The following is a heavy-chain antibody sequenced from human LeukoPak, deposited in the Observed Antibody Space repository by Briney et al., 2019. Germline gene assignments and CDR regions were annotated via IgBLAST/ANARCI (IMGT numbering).Heavy chain of an antibody. CDR1: GGSISSGGYS. CDR2: IYQNGNT. D-gene: IGHD1-1*01. Sequence: SQTLSLTCAVSGGSISSGGYSWSWIRQPPGKGLEWIGYIYQNGNTYYNPSLKSRVTISVDTSKNQFSLKLSSVTAADTAVYYCARLHRGTQPPDYFQNWGQGTLVTVSS. V-gene: IGHV4-30-2*01. J-gene: IGHJ1*01. CDR3: ARLHRGTQPPDYFQN.